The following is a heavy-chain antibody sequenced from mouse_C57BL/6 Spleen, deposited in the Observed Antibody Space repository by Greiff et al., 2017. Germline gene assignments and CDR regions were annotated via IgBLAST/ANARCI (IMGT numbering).Heavy chain of an antibody. CDR1: GFNIKDYY. CDR3: SSWRSNYVGY. J-gene: IGHJ2*01. Sequence: EVQLQQSGAELVRPGASVKLSCTASGFNIKDYYMHWVKQRPEQGLEWIGRIDPEDGDTEYAPKFQGKATMTADTSSNTAYLQHSSLTSEDTAVNDCSSWRSNYVGYWGQGTTLTVSS. D-gene: IGHD5-1*01. CDR2: IDPEDGDT. V-gene: IGHV14-1*01.